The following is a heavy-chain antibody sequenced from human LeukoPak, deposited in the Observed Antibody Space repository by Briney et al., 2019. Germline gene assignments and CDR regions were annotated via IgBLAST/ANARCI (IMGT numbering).Heavy chain of an antibody. Sequence: GSLRLSCAASGFTFSSYAMSWVRQAPGKGLEWVSAISGSGGSTYYADSVKDRFTISRDNSKNTLYLQMNSLRAEDTAVYYCAKRGATGLSSYYFDYWGQGTLVTVSS. V-gene: IGHV3-23*01. CDR1: GFTFSSYA. D-gene: IGHD1-26*01. CDR3: AKRGATGLSSYYFDY. CDR2: ISGSGGST. J-gene: IGHJ4*02.